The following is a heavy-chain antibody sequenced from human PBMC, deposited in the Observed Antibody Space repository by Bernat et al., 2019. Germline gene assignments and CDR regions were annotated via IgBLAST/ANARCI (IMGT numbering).Heavy chain of an antibody. D-gene: IGHD1-26*01. CDR3: AKAVVGATFHAFDI. J-gene: IGHJ3*02. Sequence: EVQLLESGGGLVQPGGSLRLSCAASGFTFSSYAMGWVRQAPGKGLEWVSTISGSGGSTYYADSVKGRFTISRDNSRNTLYLQMNRLRAEDTAIYYCAKAVVGATFHAFDIWGQGTMVTVSS. CDR1: GFTFSSYA. CDR2: ISGSGGST. V-gene: IGHV3-23*01.